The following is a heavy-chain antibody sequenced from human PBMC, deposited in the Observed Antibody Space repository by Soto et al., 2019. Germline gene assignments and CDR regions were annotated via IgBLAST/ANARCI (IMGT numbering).Heavy chain of an antibody. D-gene: IGHD4-17*01. CDR3: ARSASQPRQSDYGDYVFVPPWYWFDP. V-gene: IGHV4-31*03. CDR2: IYYSGST. J-gene: IGHJ5*02. Sequence: QVQLQESGPGLVKPSQTLSLTCTVSGGSISSGGYYWSWIRQHPGKGLEWIGYIYYSGSTYYNPSLKGRVTKLVNTSKNHFSMKLSSRIAGDTAVYYCARSASQPRQSDYGDYVFVPPWYWFDPWGQGTLVTVSS. CDR1: GGSISSGGYY.